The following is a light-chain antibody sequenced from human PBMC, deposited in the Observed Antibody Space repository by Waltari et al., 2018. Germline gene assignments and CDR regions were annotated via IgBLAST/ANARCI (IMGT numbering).Light chain of an antibody. Sequence: QSVLTQPPSLSGAPGQRVTISCTGSSSNIGAGYGVQWYQQFPGTAPKLPLYDNPNVPSVFLARLPASKPGTSAYLAITGLHAEDEADYYCQSYDSSLRGFYVFGTGTKVTV. CDR2: DNP. CDR3: QSYDSSLRGFYV. V-gene: IGLV1-40*01. CDR1: SSNIGAGYG. J-gene: IGLJ1*01.